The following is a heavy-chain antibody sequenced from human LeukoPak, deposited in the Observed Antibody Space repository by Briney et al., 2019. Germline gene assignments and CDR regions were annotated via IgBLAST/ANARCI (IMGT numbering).Heavy chain of an antibody. V-gene: IGHV4-39*07. J-gene: IGHJ4*02. Sequence: SETLSLTCTVSGGSITSSSYYWGWIRQPPGKGLEWIGSIYYSGSTYYNPSLKSRVTISVDTSKNQFSLKLSSVTAADTAVYYCARDLHRYYYGSGSYGSFDYWGQGTLVTVSS. CDR1: GGSITSSSYY. D-gene: IGHD3-10*01. CDR2: IYYSGST. CDR3: ARDLHRYYYGSGSYGSFDY.